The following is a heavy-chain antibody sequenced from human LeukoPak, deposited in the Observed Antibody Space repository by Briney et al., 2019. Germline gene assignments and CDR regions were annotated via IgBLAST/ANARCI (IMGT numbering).Heavy chain of an antibody. Sequence: ASVKVSCKASGGTFISYAISWVRKAPGQGLEWMGRIIPILGIANYAQKFQGRVTITADKSTSTAYMELSSLRSEDTAVYYCARYSGYDSFSLAHDYWGQGTLVTVSS. CDR1: GGTFISYA. J-gene: IGHJ4*02. V-gene: IGHV1-69*04. D-gene: IGHD5-12*01. CDR3: ARYSGYDSFSLAHDY. CDR2: IIPILGIA.